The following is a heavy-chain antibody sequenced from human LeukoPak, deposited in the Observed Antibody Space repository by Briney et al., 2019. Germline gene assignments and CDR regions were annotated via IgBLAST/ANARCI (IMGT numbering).Heavy chain of an antibody. J-gene: IGHJ4*02. CDR2: IRSDGSST. D-gene: IGHD4-17*01. CDR1: GFTFSSYW. V-gene: IGHV3-74*01. CDR3: ARNGGDNYGDLEY. Sequence: GGSLRLSCAASGFTFSSYWMQWVRQAPGKGLVWVSRIRSDGSSTSYADSVKGRFTISRDNAKNTPYLQMNSLIAEDTAVYCCARNGGDNYGDLEYWGQGTLVTVSS.